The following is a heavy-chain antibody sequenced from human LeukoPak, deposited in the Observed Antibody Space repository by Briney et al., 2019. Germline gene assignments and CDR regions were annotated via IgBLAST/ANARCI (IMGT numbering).Heavy chain of an antibody. CDR2: LYSGGNT. CDR3: AGVMRGAFDI. J-gene: IGHJ3*02. CDR1: GFTFRTYS. V-gene: IGHV3-53*01. Sequence: PGGSLRLSCAASGFTFRTYSIHWVRQAPGKGLEWVSLLYSGGNTYYADSVKGRFTISRDNSKNTLYLQLDSLRAEDTAVYYCAGVMRGAFDIWGQGTLVTVSS.